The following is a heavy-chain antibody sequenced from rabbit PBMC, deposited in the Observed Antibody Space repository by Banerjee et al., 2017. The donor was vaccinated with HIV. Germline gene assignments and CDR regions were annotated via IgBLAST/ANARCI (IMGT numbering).Heavy chain of an antibody. D-gene: IGHD1-1*01. Sequence: RQAPGRGLEWVGSIITGNSAGTYYANWAKGRFTITRSTSLATVTLEMTSLTAADTATYFCARDDSDLWGPGTLVTVS. CDR3: ARDDSDL. CDR2: IITGNSAGT. J-gene: IGHJ4*01. V-gene: IGHV1S40*01.